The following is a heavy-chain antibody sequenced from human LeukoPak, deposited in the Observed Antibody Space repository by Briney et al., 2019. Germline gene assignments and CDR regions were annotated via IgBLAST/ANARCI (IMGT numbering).Heavy chain of an antibody. V-gene: IGHV3-23*01. CDR3: AKDRRSSTVVVTANFDY. CDR1: GFTFSSYA. D-gene: IGHD2-21*02. Sequence: GGSLRLSCAASGFTFSSYAMSWVRQAPGKGLEWVSAISGSGGSTYYADSVKGRFTISRDNSKNTLYLQMNSLRAEDTAVYYCAKDRRSSTVVVTANFDYWGQGTLVTVSS. CDR2: ISGSGGST. J-gene: IGHJ4*02.